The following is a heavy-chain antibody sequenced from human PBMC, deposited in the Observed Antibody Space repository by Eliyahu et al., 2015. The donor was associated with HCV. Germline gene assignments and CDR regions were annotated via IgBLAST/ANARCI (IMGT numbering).Heavy chain of an antibody. V-gene: IGHV3-30-3*01. J-gene: IGHJ4*02. CDR2: ISDDGNDK. D-gene: IGHD5-12*01. Sequence: QVRLVESGGGVVQPGTSLRLSCAASGLTFSRYTFRWVRQAPGKGLEWVGAISDDGNDKYYADSVKGRFIVSRDNSQNTLYLQMNSLRPDDTAVYYCARAGGYDSLYFDYWGQGTLVTVSS. CDR1: GLTFSRYT. CDR3: ARAGGYDSLYFDY.